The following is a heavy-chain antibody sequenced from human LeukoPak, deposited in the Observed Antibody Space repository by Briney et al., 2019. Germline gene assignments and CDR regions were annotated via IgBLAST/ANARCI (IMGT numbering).Heavy chain of an antibody. CDR2: IWYDGSNK. V-gene: IGHV3-33*01. CDR1: GFTFSSYG. D-gene: IGHD3-16*01. CDR3: ARDKLRGSQNSFDY. Sequence: GRSLRLSCAASGFTFSSYGMHWVRQAPGKGLEWVAVIWYDGSNKYYADSVKGRFTISRDNSKNTLYLQMNSLRAEDTAVYYCARDKLRGSQNSFDYWGRGTLVTVSS. J-gene: IGHJ4*02.